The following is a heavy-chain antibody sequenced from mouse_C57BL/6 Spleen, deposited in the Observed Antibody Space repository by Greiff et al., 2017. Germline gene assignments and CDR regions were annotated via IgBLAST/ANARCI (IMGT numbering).Heavy chain of an antibody. Sequence: QVQLQQPGAELVKPGASVKMSCKASGYTFTSYWLTWVKQRPGQGLGWIGDIYPGSGSTNYNEKFKSKATPTVDTSSSTAYMQLSSLTSEDSAVYYCAKYAGDLDCWGQCTTLTVS. V-gene: IGHV1-55*01. CDR2: IYPGSGST. CDR1: GYTFTSYW. CDR3: AKYAGDLDC. J-gene: IGHJ2*01. D-gene: IGHD1-1*02.